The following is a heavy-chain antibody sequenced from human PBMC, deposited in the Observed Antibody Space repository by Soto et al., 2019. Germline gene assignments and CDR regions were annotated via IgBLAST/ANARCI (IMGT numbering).Heavy chain of an antibody. CDR2: IQSGGPT. CDR3: ARDDVLCDGGLCYGVPLDV. Sequence: EVHLVESGGGFVQPGGSLRLSCAASGFTVSSNYMSWVRQAPGKGLEWVSLIQSGGPTYYADSVKGRFTISRDTSEDKMNLQMDSLRAEDTAVYYCARDDVLCDGGLCYGVPLDVWGKGTPVTGSS. J-gene: IGHJ6*04. V-gene: IGHV3-66*01. D-gene: IGHD2-15*01. CDR1: GFTVSSNY.